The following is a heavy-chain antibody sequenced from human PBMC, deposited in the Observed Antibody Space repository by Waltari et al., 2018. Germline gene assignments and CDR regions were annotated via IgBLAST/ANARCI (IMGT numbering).Heavy chain of an antibody. D-gene: IGHD5-18*01. CDR1: GFTFSSYS. J-gene: IGHJ4*02. CDR2: ISSSSSYI. Sequence: EVQLVESGGGLVKPGGSLRLSCAASGFTFSSYSMNWVRQAPGKGLVWVSSISSSSSYIYYADSVKGRFTISRDNAKNSLYLQMNSLRAEDTAVYYCARGGRAMVILWYFDYWGQGTLVTVSS. V-gene: IGHV3-21*01. CDR3: ARGGRAMVILWYFDY.